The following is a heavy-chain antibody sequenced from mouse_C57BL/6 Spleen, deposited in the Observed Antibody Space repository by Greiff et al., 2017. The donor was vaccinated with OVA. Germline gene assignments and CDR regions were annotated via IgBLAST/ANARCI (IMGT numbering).Heavy chain of an antibody. J-gene: IGHJ4*01. CDR2: INPNYGTT. Sequence: EVQLQESGPELVKPGASVKISCKASGYSFTDYNMNWVKQSNGKSLEWIGVINPNYGTTSYNQKFKGKATLTVDQSSSTAYMQLNSLTSEDSAVYYCASHYYGSSYYYAMDYWGQGTSVTVSS. D-gene: IGHD1-1*01. CDR3: ASHYYGSSYYYAMDY. V-gene: IGHV1-39*01. CDR1: GYSFTDYN.